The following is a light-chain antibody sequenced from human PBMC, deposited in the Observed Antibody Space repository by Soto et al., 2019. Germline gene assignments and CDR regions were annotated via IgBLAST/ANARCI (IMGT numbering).Light chain of an antibody. Sequence: ELVLTQSPDTLSLSPGESAALSCRASQSLSSSYVAWYQQKLGQPPRLLIYGASNRATGIPDRFSGSWSGTEFTLTISRLEPEDFAVYYCQQYGISPSYTFAQGTKVDIK. V-gene: IGKV3-20*01. CDR1: QSLSSSY. CDR2: GAS. CDR3: QQYGISPSYT. J-gene: IGKJ2*01.